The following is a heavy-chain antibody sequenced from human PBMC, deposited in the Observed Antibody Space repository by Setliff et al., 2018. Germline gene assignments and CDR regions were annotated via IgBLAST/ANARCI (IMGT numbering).Heavy chain of an antibody. J-gene: IGHJ4*02. D-gene: IGHD3-10*01. CDR1: GYTFTSYG. CDR3: ARDLGYYGSGSYFGY. Sequence: ASVKVSCKASGYTFTSYGISWVRQAPGQGLEWMGWISAYNGNTNYAQKLQGRVTMTTDTSTSTAYMELSSLRSEDTAVYYCARDLGYYGSGSYFGYWGQGTLVTVSS. V-gene: IGHV1-18*01. CDR2: ISAYNGNT.